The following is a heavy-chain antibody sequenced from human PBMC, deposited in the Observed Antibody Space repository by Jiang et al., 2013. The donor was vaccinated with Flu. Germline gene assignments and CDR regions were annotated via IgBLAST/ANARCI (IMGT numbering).Heavy chain of an antibody. CDR2: IYHSGST. CDR3: ARDLVVSWFDP. J-gene: IGHJ5*02. CDR1: GYSISSGYY. Sequence: LLKPSETLSLTCTVSGYSISSGYYWGWIRQPPGKGLEWIGSIYHSGSTYYNPSLKSRVTISVDTSKNQFSLKLSSVTAADTAVYYCARDLVVSWFDPWGQGTLVTVSS. V-gene: IGHV4-38-2*02. D-gene: IGHD3-22*01.